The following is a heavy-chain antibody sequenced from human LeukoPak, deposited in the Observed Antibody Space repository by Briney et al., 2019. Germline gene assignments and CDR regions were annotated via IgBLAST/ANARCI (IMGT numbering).Heavy chain of an antibody. CDR2: IYHSGSA. CDR3: ARQTGSGLFILP. Sequence: SETLSLTCSVSDYSISSGYYWGWIRQPPGKGLEWIGSMEWIGSIYHSGSAYYNPSLKSRVTISVDTSKNQFSLKLSSVTAADTAVYYCARQTGSGLFILPGGQGTLVTVSS. V-gene: IGHV4-38-2*02. D-gene: IGHD3/OR15-3a*01. CDR1: DYSISSGYY. J-gene: IGHJ4*02.